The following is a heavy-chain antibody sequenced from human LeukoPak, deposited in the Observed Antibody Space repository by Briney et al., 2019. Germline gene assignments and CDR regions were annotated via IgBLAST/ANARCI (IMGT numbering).Heavy chain of an antibody. CDR2: IYYTGIT. Sequence: SETLSLTCTVSGGSISSYYWSWIRQPPGKGLEWIGYIYYTGITNHNPSPKSRAPISLDTSRNQFSLRLSSVTAADTAVYYCARVWGRETGTTNWFDPWGQGTLVTVSS. J-gene: IGHJ5*02. V-gene: IGHV4-59*01. D-gene: IGHD1-1*01. CDR3: ARVWGRETGTTNWFDP. CDR1: GGSISSYY.